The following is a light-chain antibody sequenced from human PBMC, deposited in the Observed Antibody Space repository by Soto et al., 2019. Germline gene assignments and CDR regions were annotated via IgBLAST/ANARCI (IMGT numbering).Light chain of an antibody. CDR1: SSDVGGYNY. V-gene: IGLV2-14*03. CDR3: SSYTGSSTSVI. CDR2: DVS. Sequence: QSALTQPASVSGSPGQSITISCTGTSSDVGGYNYVSWYQQHPGKAPKVMIYDVSNRPSGVSNRLSGSKSGNTASLTISGLQAEDESDYYCSSYTGSSTSVIFGGGTKLTVL. J-gene: IGLJ2*01.